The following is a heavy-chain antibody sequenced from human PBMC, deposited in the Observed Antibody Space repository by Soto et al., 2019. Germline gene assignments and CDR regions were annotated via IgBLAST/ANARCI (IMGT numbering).Heavy chain of an antibody. CDR2: IYYSGST. J-gene: IGHJ6*02. CDR3: ARVGRYYYDSSGYYYDGMDV. Sequence: SETLSLTCTVSGGSISSGDYYWSWIRQPPGKGLEWIGYIYYSGSTYYNPSLKSRVTISVDTSKNQFSLKLSSVTAADTAVYYCARVGRYYYDSSGYYYDGMDVWGQGTTVTVSS. V-gene: IGHV4-30-4*01. CDR1: GGSISSGDYY. D-gene: IGHD3-22*01.